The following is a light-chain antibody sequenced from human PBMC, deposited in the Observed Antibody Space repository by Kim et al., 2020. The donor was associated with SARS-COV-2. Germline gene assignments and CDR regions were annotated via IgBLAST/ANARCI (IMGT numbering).Light chain of an antibody. CDR3: QQSFSSSIM. J-gene: IGKJ5*01. V-gene: IGKV1-39*01. CDR2: AAS. CDR1: QSIRNY. Sequence: ASVGDSITLTCRESQSIRNYLNWYQQKPGRAPKVLIYAASSLQSGVPSRFSGSGSGTDFTLTINSLQPEDFATYYCQQSFSSSIMFGQGTRLEIK.